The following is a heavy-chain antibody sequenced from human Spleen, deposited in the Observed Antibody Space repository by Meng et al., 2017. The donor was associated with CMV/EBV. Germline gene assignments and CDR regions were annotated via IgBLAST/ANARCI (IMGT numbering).Heavy chain of an antibody. CDR2: INSDGSNT. V-gene: IGHV3-74*01. D-gene: IGHD3-3*01. CDR3: AREVYDFWSGYYTGWFDP. Sequence: FIVSRYWMHWVRQATGKGLVWVSRINSDGSNTSYADSVKGRFTISRDNAKNTLYLQMNSLRAEDTAVYYCAREVYDFWSGYYTGWFDPWGQGTLVTVSS. J-gene: IGHJ5*02. CDR1: FIVSRYW.